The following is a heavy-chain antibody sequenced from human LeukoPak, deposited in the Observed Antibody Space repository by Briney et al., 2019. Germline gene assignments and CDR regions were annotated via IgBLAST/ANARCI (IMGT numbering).Heavy chain of an antibody. V-gene: IGHV3-33*01. Sequence: PGGSLRLSCAASGFTFSSYGMHWVCQAPGKGLEWVAVIWYDGSNKYYADSVEGRFTISRDNSKNTLYLQMNSLRAEDTAVYYCARDRAIYDILSYGMDVWGQGTTVTVSS. J-gene: IGHJ6*02. D-gene: IGHD3-9*01. CDR1: GFTFSSYG. CDR3: ARDRAIYDILSYGMDV. CDR2: IWYDGSNK.